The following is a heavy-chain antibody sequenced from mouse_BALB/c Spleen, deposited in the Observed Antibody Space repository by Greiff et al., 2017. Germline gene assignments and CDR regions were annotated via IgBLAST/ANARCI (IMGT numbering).Heavy chain of an antibody. CDR3: TRFIANYYGSSYPYYYAMDY. V-gene: IGHV1S81*02. CDR2: INPSNGGT. CDR1: GYTFTSYY. J-gene: IGHJ4*01. D-gene: IGHD1-1*01. Sequence: GQLQQSGAELVKPGASVKLSCKASGYTFTSYYMYWVKQRPGQGLEWIGEINPSNGGTNFNEKFKSKATLTVDKSSSTAYMQLSSLTSEDSAVYYCTRFIANYYGSSYPYYYAMDYWGQGTSVTVSS.